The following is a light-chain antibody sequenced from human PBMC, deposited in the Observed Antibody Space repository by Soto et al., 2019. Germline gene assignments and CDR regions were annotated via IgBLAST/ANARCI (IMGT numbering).Light chain of an antibody. Sequence: EIVLTQSPAILSLSPGDTATLSCRASQTVSNYLTWHQQKPGQAPRLLIYDTSKRAAGIPARFSGSGSGTDFTLTISSLQPEDSATYYCQQSYSTPTFGQGTKVDIK. CDR1: QTVSNY. V-gene: IGKV3-11*01. CDR3: QQSYSTPT. CDR2: DTS. J-gene: IGKJ1*01.